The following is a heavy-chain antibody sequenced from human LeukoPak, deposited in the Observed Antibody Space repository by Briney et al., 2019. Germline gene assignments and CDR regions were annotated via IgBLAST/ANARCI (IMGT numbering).Heavy chain of an antibody. J-gene: IGHJ4*02. D-gene: IGHD3-16*01. CDR2: IKHDGSEK. CDR3: ARGGRTGDY. Sequence: GGSLRLSCAASGFTFSDHWMSWVRQAPGKGLEWVANIKHDGSEKYYLDSVKGRFTISRDNAKNSLYLQMNSLRAEDTAVYYCARGGRTGDYRGQGTLVTVSS. CDR1: GFTFSDHW. V-gene: IGHV3-7*04.